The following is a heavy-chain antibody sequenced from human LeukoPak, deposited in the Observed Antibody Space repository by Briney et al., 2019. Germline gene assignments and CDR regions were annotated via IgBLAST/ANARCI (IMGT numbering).Heavy chain of an antibody. D-gene: IGHD2-15*01. CDR1: GFIFSIYP. CDR3: ARLGYCSGGSCYAPGQ. V-gene: IGHV3-30-3*01. Sequence: PGRSLRLSCAAPGFIFSIYPMHWVRQAPGKGLEWVAFISHDGSNKNYADSVTGRFTISRDNSKKTLDLQMNSLRDEDTAVYYCARLGYCSGGSCYAPGQWGQGTLVTVSS. J-gene: IGHJ4*02. CDR2: ISHDGSNK.